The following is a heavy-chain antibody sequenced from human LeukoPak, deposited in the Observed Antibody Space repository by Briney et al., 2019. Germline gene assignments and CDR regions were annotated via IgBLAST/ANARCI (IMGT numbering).Heavy chain of an antibody. CDR1: GFTFSSYA. J-gene: IGHJ4*02. Sequence: PGGSLRLSCAASGFTFSSYALSWVRQAPGKGLEWVSAISGSGGSTYYADSVKGRFTISRDNSKNTLYLQMNSLRAEDTAVYYCAKFPHDFWSGYPGVYWGQGTLVTVSS. D-gene: IGHD3-3*01. CDR2: ISGSGGST. V-gene: IGHV3-23*01. CDR3: AKFPHDFWSGYPGVY.